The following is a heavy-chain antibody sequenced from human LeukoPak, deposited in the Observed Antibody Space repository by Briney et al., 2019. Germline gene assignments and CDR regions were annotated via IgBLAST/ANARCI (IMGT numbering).Heavy chain of an antibody. J-gene: IGHJ4*02. V-gene: IGHV4-4*07. CDR2: IYTSGST. CDR3: ARGPPLYRDVVVPAAFFDY. D-gene: IGHD2-2*01. CDR1: GGSISSYY. Sequence: SETLSLTCTVSGGSISSYYWSWIRQPAGKGLEWIGRIYTSGSTNYNPSLKSRVTMSVDTSKNQFSLKLSSVTAADTAVYYCARGPPLYRDVVVPAAFFDYWGQGTLVTVSS.